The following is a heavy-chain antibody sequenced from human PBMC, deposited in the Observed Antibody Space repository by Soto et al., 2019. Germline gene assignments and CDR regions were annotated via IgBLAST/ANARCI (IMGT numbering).Heavy chain of an antibody. CDR1: GYTFTGYY. J-gene: IGHJ3*02. CDR3: ARAIVGATIYAFDI. Sequence: ASVKVSCKASGYTFTGYYMHWVRQAPGQGLEWMGWINPNSGGTNYAQKFQGRVTMTRDTSISTAYMELSRLRSDDTAVYYCARAIVGATIYAFDIWGQGTMVTVSS. D-gene: IGHD1-26*01. V-gene: IGHV1-2*02. CDR2: INPNSGGT.